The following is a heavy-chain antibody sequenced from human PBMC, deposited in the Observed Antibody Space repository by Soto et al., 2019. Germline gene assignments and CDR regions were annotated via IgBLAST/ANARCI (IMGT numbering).Heavy chain of an antibody. CDR1: GFTFSSYS. CDR2: ISSSSSTI. CDR3: ARDRESEYQLLTFYYYYGMDV. J-gene: IGHJ6*02. Sequence: PGGSLRLSCAASGFTFSSYSMNWVRQAPGKGLEWVSYISSSSSTIYYADSVKGRFTISRDNAKNSLYLQMNSLRDEDTAVYYCARDRESEYQLLTFYYYYGMDVWGQGTTVTVSS. V-gene: IGHV3-48*02. D-gene: IGHD2-2*01.